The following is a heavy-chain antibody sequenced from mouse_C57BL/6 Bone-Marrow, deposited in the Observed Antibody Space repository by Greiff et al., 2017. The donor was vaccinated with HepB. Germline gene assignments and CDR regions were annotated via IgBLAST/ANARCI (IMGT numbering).Heavy chain of an antibody. Sequence: EVQLQESGPGLVKPSQSLSLTCSVTGYSITSGYYWNWIRQFPGNKLEWMGYISYDGSNNYNPSLKTRISITRDTSKNQFFLKLNSVTTEDTATYYCAREGLDYWGQGTTLTVSS. CDR2: ISYDGSN. J-gene: IGHJ2*01. D-gene: IGHD2-4*01. CDR3: AREGLDY. CDR1: GYSITSGYY. V-gene: IGHV3-6*01.